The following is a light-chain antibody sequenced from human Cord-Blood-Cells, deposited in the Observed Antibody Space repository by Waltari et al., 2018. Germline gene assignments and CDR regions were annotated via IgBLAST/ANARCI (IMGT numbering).Light chain of an antibody. CDR2: DAS. CDR3: QQRSNWIT. V-gene: IGKV3-11*01. Sequence: EIVLTQSPATLSLSPGERATLSCRASQSVSSYLAWFQQKPGQAPRLLIYDASNRATGIPARFSCSGSGTDFTLTISSLEPEDFAVYYCQQRSNWITFGQG. J-gene: IGKJ5*01. CDR1: QSVSSY.